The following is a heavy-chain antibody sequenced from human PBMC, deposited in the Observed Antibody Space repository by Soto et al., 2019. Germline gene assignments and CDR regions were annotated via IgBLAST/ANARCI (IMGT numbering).Heavy chain of an antibody. Sequence: VASVKVSCKASGYTFTSYGISWVRQAPGQGLEWMGWISAYNGNTNYAQKLQGRVTMTTDTSTSTAYMELRSLRSDDTAVYYCALTPSTFGGVIARDYWGQGTLVTVSS. CDR1: GYTFTSYG. D-gene: IGHD3-16*02. CDR3: ALTPSTFGGVIARDY. J-gene: IGHJ4*02. V-gene: IGHV1-18*04. CDR2: ISAYNGNT.